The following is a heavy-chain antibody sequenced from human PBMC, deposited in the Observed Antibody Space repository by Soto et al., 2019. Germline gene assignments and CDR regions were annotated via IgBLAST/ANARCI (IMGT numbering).Heavy chain of an antibody. CDR1: GYTFTSYD. CDR2: MNPNSGNT. CDR3: AREATTRGMDV. Sequence: QVQLVQSGAEVKKPGASVKVSCKASGYTFTSYDINWVRQATGQGLEWMGWMNPNSGNTGYAQKFQGRVTMTRNTPLTTACMEVSSVISEGPAVYYCAREATTRGMDVWAKGPTATASS. V-gene: IGHV1-8*01. J-gene: IGHJ6*04.